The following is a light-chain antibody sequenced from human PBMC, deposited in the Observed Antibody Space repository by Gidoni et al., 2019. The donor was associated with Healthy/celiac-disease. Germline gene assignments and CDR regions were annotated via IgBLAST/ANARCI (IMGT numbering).Light chain of an antibody. Sequence: DPVTITCRASQDISNYLAWYQQKPGQVPKLLIYAASTLQSGVPSRFSGSGSGPDFTLTISSLQPEDVATYYCQKYNRAPYTFGQXTKLEIK. V-gene: IGKV1-27*01. J-gene: IGKJ2*01. CDR3: QKYNRAPYT. CDR1: QDISNY. CDR2: AAS.